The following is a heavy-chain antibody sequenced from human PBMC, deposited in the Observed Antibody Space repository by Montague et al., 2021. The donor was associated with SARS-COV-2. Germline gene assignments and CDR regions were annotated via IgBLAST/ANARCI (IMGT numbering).Heavy chain of an antibody. CDR1: GGSISSSSYY. CDR2: IYYSGST. Sequence: SETLSLTCTVSGGSISSSSYYWGWIRQPPGKGLEWIGSIYYSGSTYYNPSLKSRVTISVDTSKNQFSLKLSSVTAADTAVYYCAREASRSITIFGVVTASYYFDYWGQGTLVTVSA. D-gene: IGHD3-3*01. V-gene: IGHV4-39*02. J-gene: IGHJ4*02. CDR3: AREASRSITIFGVVTASYYFDY.